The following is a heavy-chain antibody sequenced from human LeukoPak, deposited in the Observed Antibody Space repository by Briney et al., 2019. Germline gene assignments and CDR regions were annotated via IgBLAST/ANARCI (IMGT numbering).Heavy chain of an antibody. J-gene: IGHJ3*02. CDR3: AGGTTSVLGAFDI. CDR1: GFTFSSYG. Sequence: GGSLRLSCAASGFTFSSYGMHWVRQAPGKGLEGVAVIWYDGSNKYYADSVKGRFTISRDNSKNTLYLQMNSLRAEDTAVYYCAGGTTSVLGAFDIWGQGTMVTVSS. D-gene: IGHD1-1*01. CDR2: IWYDGSNK. V-gene: IGHV3-33*01.